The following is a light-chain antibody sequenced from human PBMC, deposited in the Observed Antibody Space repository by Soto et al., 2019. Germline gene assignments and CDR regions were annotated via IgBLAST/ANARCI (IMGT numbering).Light chain of an antibody. CDR3: QQRSSWTIT. Sequence: EIVWTQSPATMSLSPGEGATLSCWASQSVGRKLAWFQQKPGQAPRVLIYDASNRATGIPARFSGSGSGTDFTVTISSLENEDFAVYYCQQRSSWTITFGPGTRLEIK. CDR1: QSVGRK. V-gene: IGKV3-11*01. J-gene: IGKJ5*01. CDR2: DAS.